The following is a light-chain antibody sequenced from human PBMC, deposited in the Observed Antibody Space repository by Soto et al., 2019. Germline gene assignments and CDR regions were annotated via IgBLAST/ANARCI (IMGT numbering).Light chain of an antibody. Sequence: DIVLTQSPESLTVSLGERATINCKSSQSILLTSNNKSYLSWFQHKAGQPPKLLIYWASTRESGVPDRFSGSGSGTDFTLTISSLQAEDVAVYYCHQYYSHPISFGGGTKVETK. CDR2: WAS. CDR1: QSILLTSNNKSY. V-gene: IGKV4-1*01. CDR3: HQYYSHPIS. J-gene: IGKJ4*01.